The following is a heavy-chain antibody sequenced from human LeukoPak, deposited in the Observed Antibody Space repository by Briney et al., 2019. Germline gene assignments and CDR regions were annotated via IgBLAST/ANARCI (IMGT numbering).Heavy chain of an antibody. V-gene: IGHV3-30*03. CDR1: GFTFSSYG. D-gene: IGHD3-22*01. CDR3: AVYYYDSSGTDY. CDR2: ISYDGSNK. Sequence: GGSLRLSCAASGFTFSSYGMHWVRQAPGKGLEWVAVISYDGSNKYYADSVKGRFIISRDNSKNTLYLQMNSLRAEDTAVYYCAVYYYDSSGTDYWGQGTLVTVSS. J-gene: IGHJ4*02.